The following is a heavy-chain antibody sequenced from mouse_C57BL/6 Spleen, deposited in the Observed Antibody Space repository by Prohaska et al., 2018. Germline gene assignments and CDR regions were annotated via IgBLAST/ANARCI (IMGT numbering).Heavy chain of an antibody. CDR2: IYPGDGDT. CDR3: ARSGDYGGPWFAY. CDR1: GYAFSSSW. Sequence: QVQLQQSGPELVKPGASVKISCKASGYAFSSSWMNWVKQRPGKGLEWIGRIYPGDGDTNYNGKFKGKATLTADKSSSTAYMQLSSLTSEDSAVYFCARSGDYGGPWFAYWGQGTLVTVSA. J-gene: IGHJ3*01. V-gene: IGHV1-82*01. D-gene: IGHD2-4*01.